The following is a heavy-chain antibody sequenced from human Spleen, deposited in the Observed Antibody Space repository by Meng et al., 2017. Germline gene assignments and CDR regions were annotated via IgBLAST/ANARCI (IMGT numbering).Heavy chain of an antibody. CDR2: ISWDGGST. D-gene: IGHD3-22*01. V-gene: IGHV3-43*01. CDR1: GFTFADYP. CDR3: AKRNYESSGYSNY. J-gene: IGHJ4*02. Sequence: GGSLRLSCAASGFTFADYPMHWVRQVPGKGLEWVSLISWDGGSTHYADSMKGRFTISRDNSKNTLSLQMNSLRAEDTAAYYCAKRNYESSGYSNYWGQGTLVTVSS.